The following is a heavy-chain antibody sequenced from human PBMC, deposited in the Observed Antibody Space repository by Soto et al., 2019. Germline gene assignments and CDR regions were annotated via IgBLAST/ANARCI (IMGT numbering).Heavy chain of an antibody. CDR1: GFTVDDYA. CDR3: VKYRQDDGDKDYWYGVDV. J-gene: IGHJ6*02. V-gene: IGHV3-9*01. Sequence: EVQLVESGGGLVQPGRSLRLSCAASGFTVDDYAMHCFRQTPRKGLEWGSGLSWNRGIIGYADSVKGRFTISRDNAKHTLDLHMNRLRAEDTAFYYCVKYRQDDGDKDYWYGVDVWGHGTTVIVSS. D-gene: IGHD4-17*01. CDR2: LSWNRGII.